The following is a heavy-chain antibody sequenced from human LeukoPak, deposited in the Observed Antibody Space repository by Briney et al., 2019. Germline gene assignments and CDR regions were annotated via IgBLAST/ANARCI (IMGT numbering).Heavy chain of an antibody. CDR1: GFTFSTYW. D-gene: IGHD4-17*01. Sequence: SGGSLRLSCAASGFTFSTYWLSWVRQAPGKGLEWVAVILYDGSNKYNADSVKGRFTISRDTSKNTLYLQMSSLRAEDTAVYYCAKAWRAYGDYHTFDIWGQGTMVTVSS. CDR3: AKAWRAYGDYHTFDI. CDR2: ILYDGSNK. J-gene: IGHJ3*02. V-gene: IGHV3-30*18.